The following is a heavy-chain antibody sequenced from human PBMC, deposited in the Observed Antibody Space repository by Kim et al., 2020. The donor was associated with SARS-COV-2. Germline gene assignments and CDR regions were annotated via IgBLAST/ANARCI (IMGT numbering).Heavy chain of an antibody. D-gene: IGHD2-15*01. CDR3: ARHSPLQVVTSIDY. CDR1: GGSISSSSYY. V-gene: IGHV4-39*01. CDR2: IYYSGST. Sequence: SETLSLTCTVSGGSISSSSYYWGWIRQPPGKGLEWIGSIYYSGSTYYNPSLKSRVTISVDTSKNQFSLKLSSVTAADTSVYYCARHSPLQVVTSIDYWGQGTLVTVSS. J-gene: IGHJ4*02.